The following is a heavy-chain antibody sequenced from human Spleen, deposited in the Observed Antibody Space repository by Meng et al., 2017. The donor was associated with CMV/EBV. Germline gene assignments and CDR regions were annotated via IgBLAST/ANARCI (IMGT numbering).Heavy chain of an antibody. J-gene: IGHJ5*02. V-gene: IGHV3-23*01. CDR1: GFTFSSYA. D-gene: IGHD2-8*01. Sequence: SGFTFSSYAMSWVRQAPGKGLEWVSLISGSGASTYYAVSVKGRFTISRDNSKNTLYLQMHSLRAEDTAVYFCAKAPNGAYRGNNRLDPWGQGTLVTVSS. CDR3: AKAPNGAYRGNNRLDP. CDR2: ISGSGAST.